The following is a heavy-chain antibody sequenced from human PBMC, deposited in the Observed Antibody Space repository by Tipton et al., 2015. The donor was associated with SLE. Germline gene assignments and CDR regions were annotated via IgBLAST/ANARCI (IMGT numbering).Heavy chain of an antibody. V-gene: IGHV4-39*07. J-gene: IGHJ4*02. CDR3: ASKGGAGSYYPN. CDR1: GGSISDRNYY. D-gene: IGHD3-10*01. CDR2: MYSGGSK. Sequence: TLSLTCNVSGGSISDRNYYWGWIRQPPGKGLEWIATMYSGGSKYYNPSLRSRVTISLDTSNNRFSLQVNSMTAADTAVYYCASKGGAGSYYPNWGQGTPVNVTS.